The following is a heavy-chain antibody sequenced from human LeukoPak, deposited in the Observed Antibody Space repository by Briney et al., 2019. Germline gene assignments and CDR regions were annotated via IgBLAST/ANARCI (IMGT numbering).Heavy chain of an antibody. D-gene: IGHD3-10*02. J-gene: IGHJ6*04. CDR1: GFPFSDSW. CDR3: AELGITMIGGV. CDR2: INSHGDYT. V-gene: IGHV3-74*01. Sequence: PGGSLRLSCAASGFPFSDSWMHWVRQAPGKGLVWVSRINSHGDYTNYADSLKGRFTISRDNAKNTLYLQMNSLRADDTAVYYCAELGITMIGGVWDKGTTVTISS.